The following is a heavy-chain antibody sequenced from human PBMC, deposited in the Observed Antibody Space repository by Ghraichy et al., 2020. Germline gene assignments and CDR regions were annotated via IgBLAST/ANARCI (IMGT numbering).Heavy chain of an antibody. D-gene: IGHD3-10*01. CDR2: IIPIFGTA. Sequence: SVKVSCKASGGTFSSYAISWVRQAPGQGLEWMGGIIPIFGTANYAQKFQGRVTITADESTSTAYMELSSLRSEDTAVYYCSLYYYGSGSYLAVDYWGQGTLVTVSS. CDR1: GGTFSSYA. J-gene: IGHJ4*02. CDR3: SLYYYGSGSYLAVDY. V-gene: IGHV1-69*13.